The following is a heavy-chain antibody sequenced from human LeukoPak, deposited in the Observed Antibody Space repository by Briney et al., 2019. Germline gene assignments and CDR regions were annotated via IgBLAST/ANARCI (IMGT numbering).Heavy chain of an antibody. V-gene: IGHV4-59*01. CDR2: IYYSGST. D-gene: IGHD5-24*01. CDR1: GGSTSSYY. J-gene: IGHJ4*02. CDR3: ARGGWMATTPFDY. Sequence: SETLSLTCTVSGGSTSSYYWSWIRQPPGKGLEWIGYIYYSGSTNYNPSLKSRVTISVDTSKNQFSLKLSSVTAADTAVYYCARGGWMATTPFDYWGQGTLVTVSS.